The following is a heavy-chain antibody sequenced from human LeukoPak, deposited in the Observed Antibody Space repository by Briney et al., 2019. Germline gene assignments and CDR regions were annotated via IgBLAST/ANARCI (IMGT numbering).Heavy chain of an antibody. V-gene: IGHV4-34*01. J-gene: IGHJ4*02. Sequence: PSETLSLTCAVYGGSFSGYYWSWIRQPPGKGLEWIGEINHSVSTNYSPSLRSRVTVSVHTSKNQLCLKRISMTAADTAVYYCARQWLVSPLFDYWGQGTLVTVSS. D-gene: IGHD6-19*01. CDR2: INHSVST. CDR3: ARQWLVSPLFDY. CDR1: GGSFSGYY.